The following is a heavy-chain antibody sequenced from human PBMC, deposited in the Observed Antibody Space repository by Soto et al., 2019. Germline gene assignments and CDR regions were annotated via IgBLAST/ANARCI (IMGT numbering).Heavy chain of an antibody. D-gene: IGHD2-15*01. Sequence: ASVKVSCKASGGTFSSYAISWVRQAPGQGLEWMGGIIPILGTANYAQKFQGRVTITADESTSTAYMELSSLRSEDTAVYYCARASHSSIWFDPWGQGTLVTVSS. J-gene: IGHJ5*02. CDR2: IIPILGTA. CDR3: ARASHSSIWFDP. V-gene: IGHV1-69*13. CDR1: GGTFSSYA.